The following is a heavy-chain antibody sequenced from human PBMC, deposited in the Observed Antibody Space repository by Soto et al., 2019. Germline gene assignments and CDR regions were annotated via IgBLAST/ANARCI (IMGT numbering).Heavy chain of an antibody. J-gene: IGHJ6*02. Sequence: ESGGGLVQPGGSLRLSCAASGFTFSSYSMNWVRQAPGKGLEWVSYISSSGSTIYYADSVKGRFTISRDNAKNSLYLQMNSLRDEDTAVYYCARDDVRFEESTILYYYYGMDVWGQGTTVTVSS. V-gene: IGHV3-48*02. CDR3: ARDDVRFEESTILYYYYGMDV. D-gene: IGHD3-10*01. CDR1: GFTFSSYS. CDR2: ISSSGSTI.